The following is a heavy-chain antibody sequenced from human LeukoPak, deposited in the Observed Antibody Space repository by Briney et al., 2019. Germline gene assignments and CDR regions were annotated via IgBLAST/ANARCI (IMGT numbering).Heavy chain of an antibody. CDR3: AKDSSTTVTTKGGPRRSFDY. D-gene: IGHD4-17*01. CDR1: EFTFSSYV. V-gene: IGHV3-23*01. CDR2: ISGSGGTT. Sequence: PGGSLRLSCAASEFTFSSYVMSWVRRAPGKGLDWVSVISGSGGTTYYADSVRGRFTISRDNSKNTLYLQMNSLRAEDTAVYYCAKDSSTTVTTKGGPRRSFDYWGLGTLVTVSS. J-gene: IGHJ4*02.